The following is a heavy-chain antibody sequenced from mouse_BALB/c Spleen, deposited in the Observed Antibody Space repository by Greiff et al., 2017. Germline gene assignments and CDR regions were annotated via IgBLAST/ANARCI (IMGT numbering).Heavy chain of an antibody. CDR2: IRSKSNNYAT. Sequence: DVKLVESGGGLVQPKGSLKLSCAASGFTFNTYAMNWVRQAPGKGLEWVARIRSKSNNYATYYADSVKDRFTISRDDSQSMLYLQMNNLKTEDTAMYYCVRLGPYGYDEGAWFAYWGQGTLVTVSA. J-gene: IGHJ3*01. V-gene: IGHV10-1*02. D-gene: IGHD2-2*01. CDR1: GFTFNTYA. CDR3: VRLGPYGYDEGAWFAY.